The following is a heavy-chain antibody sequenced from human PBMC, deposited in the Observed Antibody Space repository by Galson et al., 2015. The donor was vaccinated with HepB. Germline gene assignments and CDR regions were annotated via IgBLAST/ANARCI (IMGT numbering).Heavy chain of an antibody. J-gene: IGHJ3*02. CDR3: ARDGGSSWSRGAFDI. V-gene: IGHV4-39*07. CDR1: GGSISSSSYY. CDR2: MYYSGSS. Sequence: LSLTCTVSGGSISSSSYYWGWIRQPPGKGLEWIGSMYYSGSSYFNPSLKSRGTISIDTSKKHFYLKLNSVTAADTAVYYCARDGGSSWSRGAFDIWGQGAMVTVSS. D-gene: IGHD6-13*01.